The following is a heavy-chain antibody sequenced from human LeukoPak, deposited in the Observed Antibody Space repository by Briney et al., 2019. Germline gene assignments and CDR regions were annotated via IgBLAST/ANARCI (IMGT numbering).Heavy chain of an antibody. CDR2: FSYSGST. CDR1: GGSISNYY. J-gene: IGHJ4*02. D-gene: IGHD2-21*01. CDR3: ARSQESYCGGDCYLSFAD. Sequence: SETLSLTCTVSGGSISNYYWNWIRQPPGKGLEWIGFFSYSGSTNYNPSLKSRVTISVDTSKNQFSLKLSSVTAADTAVYYCARSQESYCGGDCYLSFADWGQGTLVTVSS. V-gene: IGHV4-59*01.